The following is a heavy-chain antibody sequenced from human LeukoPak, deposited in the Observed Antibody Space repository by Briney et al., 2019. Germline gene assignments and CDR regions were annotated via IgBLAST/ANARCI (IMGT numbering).Heavy chain of an antibody. V-gene: IGHV3-7*03. CDR1: GFTFSSYW. D-gene: IGHD6-19*01. CDR2: IKEDGSEK. Sequence: GWSLRLSCAASGFTFSSYWMSWVRQAPGKGLEWVANIKEDGSEKYYVDSVKGRFTISRDNAKNLLYLQVNSLRAEDTAVYYCARVGGWLQVYFDYWGQGTLVTVSS. CDR3: ARVGGWLQVYFDY. J-gene: IGHJ4*02.